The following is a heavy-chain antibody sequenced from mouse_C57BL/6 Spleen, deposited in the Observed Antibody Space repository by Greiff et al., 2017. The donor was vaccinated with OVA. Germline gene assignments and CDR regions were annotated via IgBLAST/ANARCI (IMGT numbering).Heavy chain of an antibody. Sequence: VQLKESGGDLVKPGGSLKLSCAASGFTFSSYGMSWVRQTPDKRLEWVATISSGGSYTYYPDSVKGRFTISRDNAKNTLYLQMSSLKSEDTAMYYCARQGLLRFFDYWGQGTTLTVSS. CDR3: ARQGLLRFFDY. D-gene: IGHD1-1*01. V-gene: IGHV5-6*01. CDR2: ISSGGSYT. CDR1: GFTFSSYG. J-gene: IGHJ2*01.